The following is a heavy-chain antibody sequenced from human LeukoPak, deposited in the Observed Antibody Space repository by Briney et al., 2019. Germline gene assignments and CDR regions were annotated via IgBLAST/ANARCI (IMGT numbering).Heavy chain of an antibody. Sequence: GGSLRLSCVASGITFSSYSMNWVRQAPGKGLEWVSYISSFSGTINYADSVKGRFTISRDNAKNSLYLQMNSLRAEDTAVYYCAKGSGYDSSGYQWYFQHWGQGTLVTVSS. CDR2: ISSFSGTI. CDR3: AKGSGYDSSGYQWYFQH. V-gene: IGHV3-48*01. J-gene: IGHJ1*01. D-gene: IGHD3-22*01. CDR1: GITFSSYS.